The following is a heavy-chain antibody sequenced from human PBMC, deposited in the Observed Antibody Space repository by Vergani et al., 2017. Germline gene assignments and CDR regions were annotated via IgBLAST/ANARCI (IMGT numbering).Heavy chain of an antibody. CDR1: FDSIRNLN. CDR2: IHYSENT. J-gene: IGHJ5*02. Sequence: QVQLQESGPGLVKSSETLSLTCSVSFDSIRNLNCNWIRQPPGKGLEWIGSIHYSENTNYNPSLKTRVTISVDTAKNQFSLTLTSVTAADTAVYYCALDTHSGQRADRWGQGILVTVTS. V-gene: IGHV4-59*11. D-gene: IGHD6-19*01. CDR3: ALDTHSGQRADR.